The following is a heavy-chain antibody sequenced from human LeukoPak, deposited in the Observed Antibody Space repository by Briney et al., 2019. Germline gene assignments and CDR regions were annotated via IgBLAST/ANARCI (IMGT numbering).Heavy chain of an antibody. CDR3: ARDTYYDFWSGYPTTDY. V-gene: IGHV1-18*01. CDR2: ISAYNGNT. D-gene: IGHD3-3*01. CDR1: GYTFTSYG. Sequence: GASVKVSCKASGYTFTSYGISRVRQAPGQGLEWMGWISAYNGNTNYAQKLQGRVTMTTDTSTSTAYMELRSLRSDDTAVYYCARDTYYDFWSGYPTTDYWGQGTLVTVSS. J-gene: IGHJ4*02.